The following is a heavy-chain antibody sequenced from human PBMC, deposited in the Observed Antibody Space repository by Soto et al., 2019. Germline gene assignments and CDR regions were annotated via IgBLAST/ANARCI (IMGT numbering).Heavy chain of an antibody. CDR3: ARGSTIVRGAPSWFDP. V-gene: IGHV1-69*02. CDR1: GGTFSRYT. Sequence: QVQLVQSGAEVKKPGSSVKVSCKASGGTFSRYTINWVRQAPGQGLEWMGRIIPIAAIANYTQKFQGRVTITVDKSSTTAYRERSSLRSDDTAVYYCARGSTIVRGAPSWFDPWGQGTLVTVSS. CDR2: IIPIAAIA. J-gene: IGHJ5*02. D-gene: IGHD3-10*01.